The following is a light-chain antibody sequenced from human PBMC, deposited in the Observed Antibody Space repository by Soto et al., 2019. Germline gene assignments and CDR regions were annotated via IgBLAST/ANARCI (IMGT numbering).Light chain of an antibody. V-gene: IGKV3D-15*01. CDR1: QSVSSN. J-gene: IGKJ1*01. CDR3: QQYNNWPPWT. CDR2: GAS. Sequence: EIVMTQSPATLSVSPGERATLSCRASQSVSSNLAWYQQKPGQAPRLLIYGASTRATGIPARFSGSGSGTEFTLTISNLQSEDLAVYYCQQYNNWPPWTFGQGTKVEIK.